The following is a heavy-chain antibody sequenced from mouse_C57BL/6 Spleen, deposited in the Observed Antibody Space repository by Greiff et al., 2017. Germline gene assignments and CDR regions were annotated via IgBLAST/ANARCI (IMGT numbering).Heavy chain of an antibody. CDR3: AREGINYYGSSPAWFAY. CDR1: GYTFTSYW. CDR2: IDPNSGGT. J-gene: IGHJ3*01. Sequence: QVQLKESGAELVKPGASVKLSCKASGYTFTSYWMHWVKQRPGRGLEWIGRIDPNSGGTKYNEKFKSKATLTVDKPSSTAYMQLSSLTSEDSAVYYCAREGINYYGSSPAWFAYWGQGTLVTVSA. V-gene: IGHV1-72*01. D-gene: IGHD1-1*01.